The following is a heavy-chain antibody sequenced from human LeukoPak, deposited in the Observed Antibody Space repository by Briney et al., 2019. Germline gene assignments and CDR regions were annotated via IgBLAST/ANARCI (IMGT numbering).Heavy chain of an antibody. J-gene: IGHJ6*02. D-gene: IGHD4-11*01. CDR2: INSNNGNT. CDR3: ARDFAVTTQKYYYYYGMDV. CDR1: GGTFTSYG. V-gene: IGHV1-18*01. Sequence: ASVKVSCKASGGTFTSYGISWVRQAPGQGLEWMGWINSNNGNTNYEQKFQGRVTMTTDTSTSTAYMELRSLRSDDTAVYYCARDFAVTTQKYYYYYGMDVWGQGTTVTVSS.